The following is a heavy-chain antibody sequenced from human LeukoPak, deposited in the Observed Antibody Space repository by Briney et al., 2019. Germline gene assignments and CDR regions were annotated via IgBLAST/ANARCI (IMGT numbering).Heavy chain of an antibody. CDR2: INHSGST. V-gene: IGHV4-34*01. J-gene: IGHJ4*02. D-gene: IGHD5/OR15-5a*01. Sequence: SETLSLTCAVYGGSFSGYYWSWIRQPPGKGLEWIGEINHSGSTNYNPSLKSRVTISVDTSKNQFSLKLSSVTAADTAVYYCARSRPYSVRHDYRGQGTLVTVSS. CDR3: ARSRPYSVRHDY. CDR1: GGSFSGYY.